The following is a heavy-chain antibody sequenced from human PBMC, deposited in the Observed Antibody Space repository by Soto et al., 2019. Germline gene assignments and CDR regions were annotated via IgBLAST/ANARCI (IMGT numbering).Heavy chain of an antibody. J-gene: IGHJ6*02. CDR2: ISYDGSDQ. V-gene: IGHV3-30*09. CDR1: GFSFTNYA. CDR3: ARNDYDSSAYSGSYYNGMDV. Sequence: GGSLRLSCAASGFSFTNYAVHWVRQAPGKGLEWVALISYDGSDQYYADSVKGRFAISRDNSKNTLYLQMNSLGVEDTALYYCARNDYDSSAYSGSYYNGMDVWGQGTTVTVSS. D-gene: IGHD3-22*01.